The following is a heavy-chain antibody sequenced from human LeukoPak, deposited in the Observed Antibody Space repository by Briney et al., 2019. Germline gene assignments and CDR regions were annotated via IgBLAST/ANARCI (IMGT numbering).Heavy chain of an antibody. CDR2: INPNSGGT. CDR1: GYTFTGYY. D-gene: IGHD6-19*01. V-gene: IGHV1-2*04. CDR3: ARGAPSIAVAGTIWFDP. J-gene: IGHJ5*02. Sequence: ASVKVSCKASGYTFTGYYMHWVRQAPGQGLEWMGWINPNSGGTNYAQKFQGWVTMTRDTSISTACMELSRLRSDDTAVYYCARGAPSIAVAGTIWFDPWGQGTLVTVSS.